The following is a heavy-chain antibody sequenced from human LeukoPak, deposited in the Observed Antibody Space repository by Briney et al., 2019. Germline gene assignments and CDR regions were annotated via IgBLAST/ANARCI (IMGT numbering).Heavy chain of an antibody. V-gene: IGHV4-31*03. Sequence: SQTLSLTCTVSGGSISSGGYYWSWIRQHPGKGLEWIGYIYYSGSTYYNPSLKSRVTISVDTSKNQFSLKLSSVTAADTAVYYCARTGVTMVRGVIQTPFDYWGQGTLVTVSS. J-gene: IGHJ4*02. D-gene: IGHD3-10*01. CDR2: IYYSGST. CDR1: GGSISSGGYY. CDR3: ARTGVTMVRGVIQTPFDY.